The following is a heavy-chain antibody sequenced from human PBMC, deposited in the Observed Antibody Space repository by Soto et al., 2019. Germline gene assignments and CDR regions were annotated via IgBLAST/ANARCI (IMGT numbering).Heavy chain of an antibody. CDR2: INHSGST. V-gene: IGHV4-34*01. CDR1: GGSFSGYY. Sequence: SETLSLTCAVYGGSFSGYYWSWIRQPPGKGLEWIGEINHSGSTNYNPSLKSRVTISVDTSKNQFSLKLSSVTAADTAVYYCARTGPDIVVVPAAPRWFDPWGQGTLVTVSS. J-gene: IGHJ5*02. CDR3: ARTGPDIVVVPAAPRWFDP. D-gene: IGHD2-2*01.